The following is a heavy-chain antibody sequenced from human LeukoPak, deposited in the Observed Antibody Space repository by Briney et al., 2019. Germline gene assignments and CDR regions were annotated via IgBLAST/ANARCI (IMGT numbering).Heavy chain of an antibody. CDR3: ARPGVAAAGVYYYYGMDV. CDR1: GYTFTGYY. V-gene: IGHV1-2*02. J-gene: IGHJ6*02. CDR2: INPNSGGT. D-gene: IGHD6-13*01. Sequence: ASVKVSCKASGYTFTGYYMHSVRQAPGQGLEWMGWINPNSGGTNYAQKFQGRVTMTRDTSISTAYMELSRLRSDDTAVYYCARPGVAAAGVYYYYGMDVWGQGTTVTVSS.